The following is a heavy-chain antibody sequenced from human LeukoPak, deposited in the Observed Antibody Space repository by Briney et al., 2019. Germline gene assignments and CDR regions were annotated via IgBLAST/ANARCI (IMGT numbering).Heavy chain of an antibody. CDR3: AKDLYGDYGPFDY. D-gene: IGHD4-17*01. CDR2: ISYDGSNK. CDR1: GFTFSSYG. V-gene: IGHV3-30*18. Sequence: PGGSLRLSCAASGFTFSSYGIHWVRQAPGKGLEWVAAISYDGSNKYYADSVKGRFTISRDNSKNTLYLQMNSLRVEDTAVYYCAKDLYGDYGPFDYWGQGTLVTVSS. J-gene: IGHJ4*02.